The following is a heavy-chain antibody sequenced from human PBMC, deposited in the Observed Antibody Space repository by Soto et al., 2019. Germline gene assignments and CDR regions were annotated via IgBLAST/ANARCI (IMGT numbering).Heavy chain of an antibody. V-gene: IGHV3-21*01. D-gene: IGHD3-10*01. CDR1: GFTFSSYS. CDR3: ARDLIYAGYYYYMDV. Sequence: EVQLVESGGGLVKPGGSLRLSCAASGFTFSSYSMNWVRQAPGKGLEWVSSINYKSHIDYADSVKGRFTISRHNAKNSLYLQMNSLRAEDTAVYFCARDLIYAGYYYYMDVWGIGTTVTVSS. CDR2: INYKSHI. J-gene: IGHJ6*03.